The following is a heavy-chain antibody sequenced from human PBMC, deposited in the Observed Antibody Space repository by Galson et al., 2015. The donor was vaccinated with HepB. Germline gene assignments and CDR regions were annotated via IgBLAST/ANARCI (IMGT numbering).Heavy chain of an antibody. D-gene: IGHD1-26*01. Sequence: SVKVSCKASGGTFSSYAISWVRQAPGQGLEWMGGIIPIFGTANYAQKFQGRVTITADESTSTAYMELSSLRSEDTAVYYCARDESVGATTALGYYYYGMGVWGQGTTVTVSS. CDR2: IIPIFGTA. CDR1: GGTFSSYA. V-gene: IGHV1-69*13. CDR3: ARDESVGATTALGYYYYGMGV. J-gene: IGHJ6*02.